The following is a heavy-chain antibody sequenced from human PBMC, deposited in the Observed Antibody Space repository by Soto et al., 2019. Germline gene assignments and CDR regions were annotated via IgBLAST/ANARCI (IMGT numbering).Heavy chain of an antibody. CDR1: GYRFINYW. V-gene: IGHV5-51*01. J-gene: IGHJ3*02. CDR2: MYPGDSDT. Sequence: PGESLKISCKGSGYRFINYWIGWVRQKPGKGLEWMGIMYPGDSDTIYSPPFQGQVTISVDKSTNTAYLQWSSLKVSDTAMYYCAGGVVVAGTTNVFDMWGKGKRVTV. CDR3: AGGVVVAGTTNVFDM. D-gene: IGHD6-19*01.